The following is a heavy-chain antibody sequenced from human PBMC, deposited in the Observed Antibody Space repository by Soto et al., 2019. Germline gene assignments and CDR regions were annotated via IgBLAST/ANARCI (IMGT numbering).Heavy chain of an antibody. CDR3: AKDKITGLFDY. J-gene: IGHJ4*02. Sequence: QVQLQQWGAGLLKPSETLSLTCAVYGGSFSGYYWTWIRQPPGTGLEWIGEINHSGSTNYNPSIKSRVSISVHSSKNQFSLKLTSVTAAEAAVYYCAKDKITGLFDYWGQGTLVTVSS. D-gene: IGHD2-8*02. CDR2: INHSGST. V-gene: IGHV4-34*01. CDR1: GGSFSGYY.